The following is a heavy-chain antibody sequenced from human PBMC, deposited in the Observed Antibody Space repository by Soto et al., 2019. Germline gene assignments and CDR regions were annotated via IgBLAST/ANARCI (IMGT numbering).Heavy chain of an antibody. V-gene: IGHV4-59*08. CDR1: GGSISSYY. D-gene: IGHD4-17*01. CDR3: ARRYGDAHDF. J-gene: IGHJ4*02. CDR2: IYYSGST. Sequence: SETLSLTCTVSGGSISSYYWSWIRQPPGKGLEWIGYIYYSGSTNYNPSLKSRVTISVDTSKNQFSLKLSSVTAADTAVYYCARRYGDAHDFCAQGTFVTGSA.